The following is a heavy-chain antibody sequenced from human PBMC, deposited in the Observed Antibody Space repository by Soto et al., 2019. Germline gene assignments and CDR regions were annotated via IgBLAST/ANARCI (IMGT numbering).Heavy chain of an antibody. CDR2: ISGSGGDT. J-gene: IGHJ4*02. D-gene: IGHD6-19*01. V-gene: IGHV3-23*01. Sequence: EVQLLESGGGLVQPGGSLRLSCAASGFTFSSYAVNWVRQAPGKGLEWVSAISGSGGDTYYADSVKGRFTISRDNSKNTLYLQMNSLRVEDTAVYYCARGWQGDYWGQGTLVTVST. CDR1: GFTFSSYA. CDR3: ARGWQGDY.